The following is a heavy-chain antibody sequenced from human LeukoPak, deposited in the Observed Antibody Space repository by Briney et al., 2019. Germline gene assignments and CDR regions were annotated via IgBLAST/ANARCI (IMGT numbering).Heavy chain of an antibody. Sequence: GGSLRLSCAASGFTFSSYEMNWVRQAPGKGLEWVSYISSSGSTIYYADSVRGRFTISRDNAKNSLYLQMNSLRAEDTAVYYCASSRGSRPDYFDYWGQGTLVTVSS. D-gene: IGHD3-10*01. CDR2: ISSSGSTI. V-gene: IGHV3-48*03. CDR1: GFTFSSYE. J-gene: IGHJ4*02. CDR3: ASSRGSRPDYFDY.